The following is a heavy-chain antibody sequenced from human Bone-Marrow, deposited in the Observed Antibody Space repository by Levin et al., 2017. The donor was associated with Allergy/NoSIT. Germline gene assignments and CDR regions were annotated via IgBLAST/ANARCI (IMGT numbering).Heavy chain of an antibody. CDR3: AKKVGANGWTPIDY. D-gene: IGHD3-16*01. CDR2: ISASGQLT. J-gene: IGHJ4*02. Sequence: GGSLRLSCAASGFRFSSNALSWVRQVPGKGLEWVSSISASGQLTYYTDSVRGRFTTSRDNSKNTMFLQMNSLRGADTALYYCAKKVGANGWTPIDYWGQGTQVTVSS. CDR1: GFRFSSNA. V-gene: IGHV3-23*01.